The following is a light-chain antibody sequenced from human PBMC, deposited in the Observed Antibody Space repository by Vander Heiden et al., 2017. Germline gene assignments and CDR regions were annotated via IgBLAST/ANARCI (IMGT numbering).Light chain of an antibody. CDR1: SSDIGGSYY. CDR3: TSYRSGNTLI. V-gene: IGLV2-14*03. Sequence: QSALTHPASVSGSPGQSLPNPGTGASSDIGGSYYISWYRQHPGKAPELLIYDVHNRPSGVFPRFSGSKAGNTASLTIAGLQTDDEADYYCTSYRSGNTLIFGGGTKLTVL. CDR2: DVH. J-gene: IGLJ2*01.